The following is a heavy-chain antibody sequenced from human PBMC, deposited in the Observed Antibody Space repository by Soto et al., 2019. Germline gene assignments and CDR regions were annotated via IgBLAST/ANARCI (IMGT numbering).Heavy chain of an antibody. V-gene: IGHV4-4*07. Sequence: PFETLPLTCKVSGGSSSSYYWSWMRQPAGKGLEWIGRIYTSGTTNYNPSLKSRVTMSVDTSKNNFSLKLRSVNAAATAVYDCATSGDTASFDDWGQGTLVTFSS. D-gene: IGHD5-18*01. CDR2: IYTSGTT. CDR3: ATSGDTASFDD. J-gene: IGHJ4*02. CDR1: GGSSSSYY.